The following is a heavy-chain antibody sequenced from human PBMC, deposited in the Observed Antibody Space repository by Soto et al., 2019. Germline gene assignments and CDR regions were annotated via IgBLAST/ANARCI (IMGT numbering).Heavy chain of an antibody. CDR1: GGSMSGYF. D-gene: IGHD1-20*01. Sequence: QVQLQESGPGLVKPSETLSLTCSVSGGSMSGYFWNWIRQPPGKGLEWIGYIYYNGNTNYNPSLKSRVTISIDTSKNQFSLRLNSVTAADTAVYYCARQNNFDSWGLGTLVTVSS. V-gene: IGHV4-59*08. J-gene: IGHJ5*01. CDR3: ARQNNFDS. CDR2: IYYNGNT.